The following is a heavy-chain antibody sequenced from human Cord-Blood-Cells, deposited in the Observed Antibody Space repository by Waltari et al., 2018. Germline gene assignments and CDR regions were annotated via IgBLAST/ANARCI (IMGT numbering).Heavy chain of an antibody. J-gene: IGHJ2*01. CDR2: IYSGGST. CDR3: AKNWNYWYFDL. V-gene: IGHV3-53*01. D-gene: IGHD1-1*01. CDR1: GFTVSSHF. Sequence: VQPVGSGGGLIQPGGSLGPPCAGFGFTVSSHFISLVRQAPGKGLEWVSVIYSGGSTYYADSVKGRFTISRDNSKNTLYLQMNSLRAEDTAVYYCAKNWNYWYFDLWGRGTLVTVSS.